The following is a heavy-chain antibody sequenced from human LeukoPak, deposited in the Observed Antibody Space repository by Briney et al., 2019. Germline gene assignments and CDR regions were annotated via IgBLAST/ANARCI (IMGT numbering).Heavy chain of an antibody. V-gene: IGHV3-9*01. CDR2: ISWNSGSI. Sequence: GRSLRLSCAASGFTFDDYAMHWVRQAPGKGLEWVSGISWNSGSIGYADSVKGRFTMSRDNAKNSLYLQMNSLRAEDTALYYCAKDSGGLYCSGGSCYYYDYWGQGTLVTVSS. D-gene: IGHD2-15*01. CDR1: GFTFDDYA. CDR3: AKDSGGLYCSGGSCYYYDY. J-gene: IGHJ4*02.